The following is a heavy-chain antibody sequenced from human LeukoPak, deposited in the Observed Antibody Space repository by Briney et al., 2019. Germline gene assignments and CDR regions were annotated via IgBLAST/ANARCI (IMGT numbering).Heavy chain of an antibody. D-gene: IGHD2-15*01. CDR2: ISAYNGNI. CDR3: ARSEGLLKSPNYYFYGMDV. V-gene: IGHV1-18*04. J-gene: IGHJ6*04. Sequence: ASVNVSCKASGYIFASYAITWVRQAPGQGFEWMGWISAYNGNIKYAQKFQGRLTMTTDTSTSTANMELRSLRSDDTAVYYCARSEGLLKSPNYYFYGMDVWGKGTTVTVSS. CDR1: GYIFASYA.